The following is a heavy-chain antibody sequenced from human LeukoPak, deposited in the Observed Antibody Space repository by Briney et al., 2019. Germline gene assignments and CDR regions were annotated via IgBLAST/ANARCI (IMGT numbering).Heavy chain of an antibody. CDR1: GFTFSSYA. CDR2: ITGSGART. D-gene: IGHD3-3*01. CDR3: AKNFWSDKYYYYMDV. J-gene: IGHJ6*03. Sequence: GGSLRLSCAASGFTFSSYAMYWVRQTPGKGLEWVSLITGSGARTFYADSVKGRFTISRDNSKNTLYLQMNSLRAEDTAVYYCAKNFWSDKYYYYMDVWGKGTTVTVSS. V-gene: IGHV3-23*01.